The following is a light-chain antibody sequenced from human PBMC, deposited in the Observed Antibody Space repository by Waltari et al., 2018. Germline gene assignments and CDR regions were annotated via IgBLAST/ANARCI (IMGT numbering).Light chain of an antibody. CDR1: GSVVCASDY. Sequence: QSALTQPASVSGSPGQSITISCSGIGSVVCASDYGSWYQHHPDKAPQVIIYDVPNRPSGVSDRFSASKSANTASLTISGLHPEDEADYYCSSQTLDVVLLFGGGTRLTVL. CDR3: SSQTLDVVLL. J-gene: IGLJ2*01. CDR2: DVP. V-gene: IGLV2-14*03.